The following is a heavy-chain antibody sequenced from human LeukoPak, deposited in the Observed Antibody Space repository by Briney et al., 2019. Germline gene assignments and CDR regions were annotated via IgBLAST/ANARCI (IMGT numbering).Heavy chain of an antibody. Sequence: GGSLRLSCAASGSTFSSHVMSWVRQAPGKGLEWVSVISGSGGSTYYADSVKGRFTISRDNSKNTLYVQMNSLRAEDTAIYYCAKDGLHCSSASCYFACWGQGIPVTVSS. CDR1: GSTFSSHV. V-gene: IGHV3-23*01. CDR3: AKDGLHCSSASCYFAC. D-gene: IGHD2-2*01. J-gene: IGHJ4*02. CDR2: ISGSGGST.